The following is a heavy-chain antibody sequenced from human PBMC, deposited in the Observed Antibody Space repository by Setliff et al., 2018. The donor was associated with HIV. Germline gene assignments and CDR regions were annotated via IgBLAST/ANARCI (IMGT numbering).Heavy chain of an antibody. J-gene: IGHJ4*02. CDR1: GYLFASYD. D-gene: IGHD2-2*01. CDR3: AREYPRVAGPTPYYFDY. V-gene: IGHV1-8*01. Sequence: ASVKVSCKASGYLFASYDINWLRRPSGQGLEWLGRMSPRSGKIRYAEKFQGRVTMTRDTSTSTVYMELSSLTSEDTAVYFCAREYPRVAGPTPYYFDYWGQGTLVTVSS. CDR2: MSPRSGKI.